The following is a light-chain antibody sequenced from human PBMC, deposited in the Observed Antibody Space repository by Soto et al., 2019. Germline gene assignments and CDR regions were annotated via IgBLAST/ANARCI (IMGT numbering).Light chain of an antibody. CDR3: TSYTSSSTPV. Sequence: QSALTQPASVSGSPGQSITISCTGTSSDVGGYNYVSWYQQHPGKAPKLMIHEVSNRPSGVSSRCSGSKSGNTASLTISGIQAEDEADYYCTSYTSSSTPVFGGGTKLTVL. J-gene: IGLJ2*01. CDR1: SSDVGGYNY. V-gene: IGLV2-14*01. CDR2: EVS.